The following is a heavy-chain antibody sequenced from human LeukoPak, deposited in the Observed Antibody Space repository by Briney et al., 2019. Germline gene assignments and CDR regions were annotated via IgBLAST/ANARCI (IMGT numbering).Heavy chain of an antibody. Sequence: SVKVSCKASGGTFSSYAISWVRQAPGQGLEWMGGIIPIFGTANYAQKFQGRVTITTDESTSTAYMELSSLRSEDTAVYYCARNSWYYDSSGYYYVDYWGQGTLVTVST. CDR2: IIPIFGTA. CDR3: ARNSWYYDSSGYYYVDY. V-gene: IGHV1-69*05. J-gene: IGHJ4*02. CDR1: GGTFSSYA. D-gene: IGHD3-22*01.